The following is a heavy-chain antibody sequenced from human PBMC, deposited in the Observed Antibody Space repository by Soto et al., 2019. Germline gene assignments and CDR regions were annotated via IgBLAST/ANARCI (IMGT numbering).Heavy chain of an antibody. J-gene: IGHJ4*01. CDR3: ERVWRGSSRSWYTHLGY. CDR1: GYSFTGYY. CDR2: INPHSDGT. V-gene: IGHV1-2*02. D-gene: IGHD6-13*01. Sequence: ASVKVSCKASGYSFTGYYIHWVRQARGHGLEWMGWINPHSDGTDYAQKFQGRVTMTRDTSISTAYMELKSLRSDDTAVHYCERVWRGSSRSWYTHLGYWG.